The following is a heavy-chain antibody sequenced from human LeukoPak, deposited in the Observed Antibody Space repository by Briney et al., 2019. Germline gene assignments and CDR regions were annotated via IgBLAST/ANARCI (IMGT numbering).Heavy chain of an antibody. CDR1: GFTFSNYA. CDR2: ISGGGGTT. D-gene: IGHD2-2*02. J-gene: IGHJ4*02. V-gene: IGHV3-23*01. CDR3: AKAAIRAEIEY. Sequence: GGSLRLSCASSGFTFSNYAMTWVRQAPGKGLEWVSAISGGGGTTYYAKSVKGRFTISRDNSNNTLYLQVNSLRAEDTAVYYCAKAAIRAEIEYWGQGTLVTVSS.